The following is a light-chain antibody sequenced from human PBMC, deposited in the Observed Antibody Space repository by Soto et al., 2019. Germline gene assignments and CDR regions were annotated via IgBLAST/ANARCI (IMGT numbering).Light chain of an antibody. Sequence: DIQLTQSPSFLSASVGDRVTITCRASQGNSNYLAWYQQKPGKAPKLLIYAASTLQSGVPSRFSGSGSGTEFALTINSLQPEDFATYYCQQLYSYPLTFGGGTKVEIK. CDR1: QGNSNY. CDR2: AAS. V-gene: IGKV1-9*01. J-gene: IGKJ4*01. CDR3: QQLYSYPLT.